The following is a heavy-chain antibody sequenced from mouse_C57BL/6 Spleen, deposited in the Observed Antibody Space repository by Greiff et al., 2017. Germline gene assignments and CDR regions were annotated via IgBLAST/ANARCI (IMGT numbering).Heavy chain of an antibody. CDR3: ARGPSIYYDYDQAWFAY. J-gene: IGHJ3*01. D-gene: IGHD2-4*01. Sequence: QVQLQQSGAELMKPGASVKLSCKAPDYTFTGYWIEWVKQRPGHGLEWIGEILPGSGSTNYNEKFKGKATFTADTSSNTAYMQLSSLTTEDSAIYYCARGPSIYYDYDQAWFAYWGQGTLVTVSA. CDR2: ILPGSGST. CDR1: DYTFTGYW. V-gene: IGHV1-9*01.